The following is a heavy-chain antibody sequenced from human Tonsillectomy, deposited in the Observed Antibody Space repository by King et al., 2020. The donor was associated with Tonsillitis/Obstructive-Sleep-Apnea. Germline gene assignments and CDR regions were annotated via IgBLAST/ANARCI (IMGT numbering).Heavy chain of an antibody. CDR3: ARVSRGGCYFDY. CDR2: ISSSSSYT. CDR1: GFTFSDYY. J-gene: IGHJ4*02. V-gene: IGHV3-11*05. Sequence: VQLVESGGGLVKPGGSLRLSCAASGFTFSDYYMSWIRQAPGKGLEGVSYISSSSSYTNYADSVKGRFTISRDNAKNSRYLQMKIRRAGDTAVYYCARVSRGGCYFDYWGQGTLVTVSS. D-gene: IGHD1-26*01.